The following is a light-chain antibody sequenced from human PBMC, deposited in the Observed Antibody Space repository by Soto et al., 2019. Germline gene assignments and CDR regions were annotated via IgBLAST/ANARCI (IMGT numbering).Light chain of an antibody. Sequence: QSALTQPPSASGSPGQSVTISCTGTSSDVGAYNYVSWYQQHPGKAPKLMIYEVSKRPSGVPDRFSGSKSVNTASLTVSGLQAEDEADYYCSSYTGSNVVFGGGTKLTVL. CDR2: EVS. CDR3: SSYTGSNVV. CDR1: SSDVGAYNY. J-gene: IGLJ2*01. V-gene: IGLV2-8*01.